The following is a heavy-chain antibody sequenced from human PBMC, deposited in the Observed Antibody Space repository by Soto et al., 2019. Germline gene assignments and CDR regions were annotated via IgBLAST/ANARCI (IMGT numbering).Heavy chain of an antibody. Sequence: GSLRLPCGPSGFSFSSYAMSWVRQAPGKGLEWVSTISDGSRSAYYTDSVKGRFTISRDNSKNTLYLQMNSMRAEDTAIYYCAKGRGPRGNSESFFDSWGRGTLVTVSS. CDR1: GFSFSSYA. CDR3: AKGRGPRGNSESFFDS. J-gene: IGHJ4*02. V-gene: IGHV3-23*01. CDR2: ISDGSRSA. D-gene: IGHD2-21*02.